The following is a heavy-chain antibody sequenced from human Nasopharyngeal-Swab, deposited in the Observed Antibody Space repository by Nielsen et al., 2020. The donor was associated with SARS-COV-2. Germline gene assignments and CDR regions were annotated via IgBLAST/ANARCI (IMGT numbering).Heavy chain of an antibody. CDR1: GASFNSGGFY. D-gene: IGHD4/OR15-4a*01. CDR2: INYSGTT. J-gene: IGHJ5*02. V-gene: IGHV4-30-4*01. CDR3: ARGPMNMVTT. Sequence: SETLSLTCDVSGASFNSGGFYWSWIRQSPERGLEWIAYINYSGTTYYNPSLGSRLTISMDTSKNQFSLKLNSVTAADTAVYFCARGPMNMVTTWCQGTLVTVSS.